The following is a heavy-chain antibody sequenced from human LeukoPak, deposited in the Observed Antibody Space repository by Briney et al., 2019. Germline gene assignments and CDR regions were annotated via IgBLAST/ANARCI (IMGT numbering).Heavy chain of an antibody. V-gene: IGHV3-72*01. CDR2: TRNKANSYTT. CDR1: GFTFSDHY. CDR3: AKVSVEQWLAPAFDI. Sequence: GGSLRLSCAASGFTFSDHYMDWVRQAPGKGLEWVGRTRNKANSYTTEYAASVKGRFTISRDVSKNSLYLQMNSLKTEDTAVYYCAKVSVEQWLAPAFDIWGQGTMVTVSS. J-gene: IGHJ3*02. D-gene: IGHD6-19*01.